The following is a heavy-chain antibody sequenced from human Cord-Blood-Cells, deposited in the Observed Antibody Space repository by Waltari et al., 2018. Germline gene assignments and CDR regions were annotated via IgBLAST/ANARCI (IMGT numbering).Heavy chain of an antibody. Sequence: QVQLVQSGAEVKKPGSSVKVSCKASGGTFSSYAISWVRQAPGQGLEWMGGIIPILGTANYAQKVQGRVTITADESTSTAYMELSSLRSEDTAVYYCARAFCSSTSCYRVVWFDPWGQGTLVTVSS. CDR3: ARAFCSSTSCYRVVWFDP. CDR2: IIPILGTA. D-gene: IGHD2-2*02. V-gene: IGHV1-69*12. CDR1: GGTFSSYA. J-gene: IGHJ5*02.